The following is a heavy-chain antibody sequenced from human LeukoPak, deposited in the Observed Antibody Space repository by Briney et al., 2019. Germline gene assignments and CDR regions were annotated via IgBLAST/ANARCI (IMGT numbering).Heavy chain of an antibody. D-gene: IGHD3-16*01. J-gene: IGHJ6*03. CDR3: ARAPGDFYMDV. V-gene: IGHV4-61*08. Sequence: SETLSLTCTVSGGSISSGDYYWSWIRQSPGKGLEWIGFMYYGGTTKYNPSLKSRVTISADTSKNQFSLKVKSVTAADTAVYYCARAPGDFYMDVWGKGTTVTVSS. CDR1: GGSISSGDYY. CDR2: MYYGGTT.